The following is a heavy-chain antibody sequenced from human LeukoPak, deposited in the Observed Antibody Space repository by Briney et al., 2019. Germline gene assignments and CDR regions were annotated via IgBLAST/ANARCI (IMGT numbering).Heavy chain of an antibody. D-gene: IGHD5-18*01. CDR3: ARGREIQPIDY. CDR2: IYYSGST. J-gene: IGHJ4*02. CDR1: GGSISSGGYY. V-gene: IGHV4-31*03. Sequence: SETLSLTCTVSGGSISSGGYYWSWVRQHPGKGLEWIGYIYYSGSTYYNPSLKSRVTISVDTSKNQFSLKLSSVTAADTAVYYCARGREIQPIDYWGQGTLVTVSS.